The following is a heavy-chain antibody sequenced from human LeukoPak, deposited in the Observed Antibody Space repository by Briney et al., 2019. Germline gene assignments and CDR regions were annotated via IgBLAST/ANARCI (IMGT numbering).Heavy chain of an antibody. V-gene: IGHV1-18*01. Sequence: ASVKVSCKTSGGTFSSYAISWVRQAPGQGLEWMGWISAYNGNTNYAQKLQGRVTMTTDTSTSTAYMELRSLRSDDTAVYYCARYLYGMDVWGQGTTVTVSS. CDR3: ARYLYGMDV. CDR1: GGTFSSYA. CDR2: ISAYNGNT. J-gene: IGHJ6*02.